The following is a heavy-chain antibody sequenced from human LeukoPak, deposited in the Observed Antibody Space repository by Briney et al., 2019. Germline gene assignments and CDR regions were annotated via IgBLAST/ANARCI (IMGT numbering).Heavy chain of an antibody. CDR1: WGSFRWYY. CDR3: ESRGYGDETLAFDY. V-gene: IGHV4-34*01. D-gene: IGHD4-17*01. CDR2: NNHSGST. Sequence: SETLAPILAGYWGSFRWYYWGLIRPPPRKGVGWVGGNNHSGSTNYNQSLKGRVTLSVDTSKNQFSLNLRTMTPADTAVYYCESRGYGDETLAFDYWGQGTLVTVSS. J-gene: IGHJ4*02.